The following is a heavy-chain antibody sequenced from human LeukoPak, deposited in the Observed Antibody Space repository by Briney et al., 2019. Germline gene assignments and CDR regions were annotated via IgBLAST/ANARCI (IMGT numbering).Heavy chain of an antibody. D-gene: IGHD3-16*02. CDR2: IYPGASDT. Sequence: GESLKISCQGSGNTFTTSWIAWVRQMPGKGLEWIGIIYPGASDTRYSPSFQGQVTISVDKSVTTAFLQWSSLKASDTAMFYCARLSSGPSYRTTYFDNWGQGTLVTVSS. J-gene: IGHJ4*02. CDR1: GNTFTTSW. V-gene: IGHV5-51*01. CDR3: ARLSSGPSYRTTYFDN.